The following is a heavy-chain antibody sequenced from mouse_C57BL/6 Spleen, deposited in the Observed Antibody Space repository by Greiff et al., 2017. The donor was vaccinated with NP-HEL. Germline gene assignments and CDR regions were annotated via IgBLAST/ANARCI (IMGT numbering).Heavy chain of an antibody. CDR1: GYTFTSYW. V-gene: IGHV1-55*01. Sequence: VQLHQPGAELVKPGASVKMSCKASGYTFTSYWITWVKQRPGQGLEWIGDIYPGSGSTNYNEKFKSKATLTVDTSSSTAYMQLSSLTSEDSAVYYCARSWLLRDYAMDYWGQGTSVTVSS. CDR3: ARSWLLRDYAMDY. CDR2: IYPGSGST. D-gene: IGHD2-3*01. J-gene: IGHJ4*01.